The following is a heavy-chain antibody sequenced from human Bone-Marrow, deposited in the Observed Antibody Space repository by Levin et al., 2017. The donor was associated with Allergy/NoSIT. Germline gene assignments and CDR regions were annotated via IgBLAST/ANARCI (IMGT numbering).Heavy chain of an antibody. V-gene: IGHV1-69*13. Sequence: SVKVSCKASGGTFSSYAISWVRQAPGQGLEWMGGIIPIFGTANYAQKFQGRVTITADESTSTAYMELSSLRSEDTAVYYCARVLYSSSSDYYYYGMDVWGQGTTVTVSS. J-gene: IGHJ6*02. D-gene: IGHD6-6*01. CDR1: GGTFSSYA. CDR2: IIPIFGTA. CDR3: ARVLYSSSSDYYYYGMDV.